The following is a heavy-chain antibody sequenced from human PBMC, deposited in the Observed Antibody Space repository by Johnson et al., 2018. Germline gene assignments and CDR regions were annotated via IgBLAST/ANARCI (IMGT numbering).Heavy chain of an antibody. CDR2: ISSSSSYI. CDR3: AGLITMIDRGAFDI. Sequence: VQLVESGGGLVKPGGSLRLSCAASGFTFSSYNMNWVRQAPGKGLEWVSSISSSSSYIYYADSVKGRFTISRDNAKNSLYLQMNSRKAEDTAGYYCAGLITMIDRGAFDIWGQGTMVTVSS. J-gene: IGHJ3*02. CDR1: GFTFSSYN. D-gene: IGHD3-22*01. V-gene: IGHV3-21*01.